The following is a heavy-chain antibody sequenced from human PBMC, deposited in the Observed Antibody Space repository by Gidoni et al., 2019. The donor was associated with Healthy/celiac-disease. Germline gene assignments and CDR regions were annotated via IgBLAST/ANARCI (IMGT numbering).Heavy chain of an antibody. CDR3: ALLQPRGFDP. Sequence: QVQLQESGPGLVTPSQTLSLTCTVSGDSISSGNDYWSWLRQPAGKGLEWIGRIYTSGTTDSNPSLKSRVTISIDTSKNQFSLKLSSVTAADTAMYFCALLQPRGFDPWGQGTLVTVSS. J-gene: IGHJ5*02. CDR2: IYTSGTT. CDR1: GDSISSGNDY. D-gene: IGHD1-26*01. V-gene: IGHV4-61*02.